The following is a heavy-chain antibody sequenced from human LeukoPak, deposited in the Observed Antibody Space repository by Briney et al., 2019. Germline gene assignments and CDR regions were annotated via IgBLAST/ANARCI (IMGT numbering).Heavy chain of an antibody. V-gene: IGHV3-7*01. CDR1: GFTLSSYW. D-gene: IGHD3-10*01. CDR3: ARGSVLLWFGELVDY. J-gene: IGHJ4*02. CDR2: IKQDGSEK. Sequence: GGSLRLSCAASGFTLSSYWMSWVRQAPGKGLEWVANIKQDGSEKYYVDSVKGRFTISRDNAKNSLYLQMNSLRAEDTAVYYCARGSVLLWFGELVDYWGQGTLVTVSS.